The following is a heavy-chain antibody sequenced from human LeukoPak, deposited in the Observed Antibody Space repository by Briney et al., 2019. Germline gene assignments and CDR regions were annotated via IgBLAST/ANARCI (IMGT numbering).Heavy chain of an antibody. J-gene: IGHJ6*03. CDR2: INHSGST. CDR1: GGSFSGYY. D-gene: IGHD3-3*01. Sequence: SETLSLTCAVYGGSFSGYYWSWIRQPAGKGLEWIGEINHSGSTNYNPSPKRRVTISVDTSKNQFSLKLSSVTAADTAVYYCARGRRDFWSGYAYYYYYYMDVWGKGTTVTVSS. V-gene: IGHV4-34*01. CDR3: ARGRRDFWSGYAYYYYYYMDV.